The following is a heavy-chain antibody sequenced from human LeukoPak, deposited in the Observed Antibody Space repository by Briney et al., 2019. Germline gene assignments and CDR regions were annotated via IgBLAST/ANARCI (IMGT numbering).Heavy chain of an antibody. CDR2: IYYSGST. CDR3: ARTPGYYDSSVADY. CDR1: GGSISSSSYY. Sequence: SETLSLTCTVYGGSISSSSYYWGWIRQPPGKGLEWIGSIYYSGSTYYNPSLKSRVTISVDTSKNQFSLKLSSVTAADTAVYYCARTPGYYDSSVADYWGQGTPVTVSS. J-gene: IGHJ4*02. V-gene: IGHV4-39*01. D-gene: IGHD3-22*01.